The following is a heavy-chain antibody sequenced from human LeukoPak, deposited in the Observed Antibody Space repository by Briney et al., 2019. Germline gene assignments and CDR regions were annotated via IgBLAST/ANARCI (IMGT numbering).Heavy chain of an antibody. J-gene: IGHJ5*02. V-gene: IGHV1-69*13. Sequence: SVNVSCKASGGNFSSYAISWVRQATGQGLEWMGGIIPIFGTANYAQKFQGRVTITADESTSTAYMELSSLRSEDTAVYYCARRSNWGSSGNWFDPWGQGTLVTVSS. D-gene: IGHD7-27*01. CDR2: IIPIFGTA. CDR1: GGNFSSYA. CDR3: ARRSNWGSSGNWFDP.